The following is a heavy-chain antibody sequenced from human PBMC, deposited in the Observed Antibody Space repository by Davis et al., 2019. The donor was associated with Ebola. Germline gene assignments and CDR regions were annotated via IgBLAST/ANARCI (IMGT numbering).Heavy chain of an antibody. CDR3: ARERQDNWKRNRYFDY. V-gene: IGHV3-74*01. D-gene: IGHD1-20*01. J-gene: IGHJ4*02. CDR2: INSDGSST. CDR1: GFTFSSYW. Sequence: PGGSLRLSCAASGFTFSSYWMHWVRQAPGKGLVWVSRINSDGSSTSYADSVKGRFTISRDNAKNTLYLQMNSLRAEDTAVYYCARERQDNWKRNRYFDYWGQGTLVTVSS.